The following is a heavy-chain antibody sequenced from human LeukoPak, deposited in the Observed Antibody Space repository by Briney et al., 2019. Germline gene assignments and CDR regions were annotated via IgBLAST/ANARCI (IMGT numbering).Heavy chain of an antibody. D-gene: IGHD3-3*01. CDR1: GITFTDHG. CDR3: AKGFDFWRGLYYFDH. J-gene: IGHJ4*02. CDR2: ISVSGGVT. Sequence: PGGSLRLSCAASGITFTDHGLSWVRQAPGKGLEWVSSISVSGGVTLYADSVKGRFVISRDNSRSRVYLEMNRLRAEDTAMYYCAKGFDFWRGLYYFDHWGQGTLVTVSS. V-gene: IGHV3-23*01.